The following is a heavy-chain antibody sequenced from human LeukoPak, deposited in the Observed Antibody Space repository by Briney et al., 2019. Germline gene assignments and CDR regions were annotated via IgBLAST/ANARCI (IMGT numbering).Heavy chain of an antibody. CDR3: ARDFGGVARNYFDS. J-gene: IGHJ4*02. CDR1: NFTFSHYA. Sequence: KPGGSLRLSCEASNFTFSHYAMNWVRQTPGKGLEWVASISDIGSYIYYADSVKGRFTISRDNAKDSLYLQMNSLRAEDTAVYFCARDFGGVARNYFDSWGQGTLVSVSS. D-gene: IGHD3-16*01. CDR2: ISDIGSYI. V-gene: IGHV3-21*04.